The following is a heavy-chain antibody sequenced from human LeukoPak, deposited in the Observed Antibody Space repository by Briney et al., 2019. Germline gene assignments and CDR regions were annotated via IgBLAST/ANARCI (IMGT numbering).Heavy chain of an antibody. CDR3: ARETRGDYFDY. CDR2: IYSGGST. D-gene: IGHD3-10*01. Sequence: GGSLRLSCAASGFTVSSNYMSWVRQAPGKGLEWVSVIYSGGSTYYADSVKGRFTISRDNSKNTLYLQMNSLRAEDTAVYYCARETRGDYFDYWGQGTLVTVSS. J-gene: IGHJ4*02. CDR1: GFTVSSNY. V-gene: IGHV3-53*01.